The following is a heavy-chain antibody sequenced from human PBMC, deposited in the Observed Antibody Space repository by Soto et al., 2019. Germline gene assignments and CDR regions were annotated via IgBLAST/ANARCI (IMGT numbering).Heavy chain of an antibody. J-gene: IGHJ5*02. CDR1: GYTFTSYA. V-gene: IGHV1-3*01. CDR2: INAGNGNT. Sequence: QVQLVQSGAEVKKPGASVKVSCKASGYTFTSYAMHWVRQAPGQRLEWMGWINAGNGNTKYSQKFQGRVTITRDTSASTAYVELSSSRSEDTAVYYCARGYGGRIGWFGTWGQGTLVTSST. CDR3: ARGYGGRIGWFGT. D-gene: IGHD3-16*01.